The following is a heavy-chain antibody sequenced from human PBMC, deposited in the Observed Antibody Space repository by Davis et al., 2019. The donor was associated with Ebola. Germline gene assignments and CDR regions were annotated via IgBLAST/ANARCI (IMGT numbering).Heavy chain of an antibody. CDR2: IKQDGSEK. D-gene: IGHD6-19*01. J-gene: IGHJ4*02. CDR3: ARGLRSGFLTFDL. V-gene: IGHV3-7*03. CDR1: GFTFSSYW. Sequence: GESLKISCAASGFTFSSYWMSWVRQAPGKGLEWVANIKQDGSEKYYVDSVKGRITISRDNSKNTLYLHLDSLRADDSAIYYCARGLRSGFLTFDLWGQGTLVTVSS.